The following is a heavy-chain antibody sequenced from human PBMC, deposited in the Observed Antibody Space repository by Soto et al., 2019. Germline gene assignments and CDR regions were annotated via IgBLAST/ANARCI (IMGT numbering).Heavy chain of an antibody. CDR3: ASYSSSWGYFDY. Sequence: EVQLVESGGGLVQPGGSLRLSCAASGFTLSSYWMSWVRQAPGKGLEWVAIIKQDGSEKYYVDSVKGRFTISRDNAKNSLYLQINNLRAEDTAVYYCASYSSSWGYFDYGGQGTLVTVSS. D-gene: IGHD6-6*01. CDR2: IKQDGSEK. J-gene: IGHJ4*02. V-gene: IGHV3-7*01. CDR1: GFTLSSYW.